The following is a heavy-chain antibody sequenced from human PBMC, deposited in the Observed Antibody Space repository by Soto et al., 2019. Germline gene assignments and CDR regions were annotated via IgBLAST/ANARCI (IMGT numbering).Heavy chain of an antibody. CDR2: IYYSGST. CDR1: GGSISSGGYY. V-gene: IGHV4-31*03. CDR3: AREASGYCSSTSCYVWWFDP. Sequence: SEILSLTCTVSGGSISSGGYYWSWIRKHPGKGLEWIGYIYYSGSTYYNPSLKSRVTISVDTSKNQFSLKLSSVTAADTAVYYCAREASGYCSSTSCYVWWFDPWGQGTLVTVSS. J-gene: IGHJ5*02. D-gene: IGHD2-2*01.